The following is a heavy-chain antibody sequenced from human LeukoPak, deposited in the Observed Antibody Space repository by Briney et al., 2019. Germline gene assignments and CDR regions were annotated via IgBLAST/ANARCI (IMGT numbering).Heavy chain of an antibody. CDR1: GGSISNYY. CDR3: ARVVGLTGYSSSWYSGYYYYMDV. Sequence: SETLSLTCTVSGGSISNYYWSWIRQPPGKGREWIGYIYYNGGTNYNPSLKSRVAISVDTSKNQFSLKLSSVTAADTAVYYCARVVGLTGYSSSWYSGYYYYMDVWGKGTTVTVSS. D-gene: IGHD6-13*01. CDR2: IYYNGGT. J-gene: IGHJ6*03. V-gene: IGHV4-59*01.